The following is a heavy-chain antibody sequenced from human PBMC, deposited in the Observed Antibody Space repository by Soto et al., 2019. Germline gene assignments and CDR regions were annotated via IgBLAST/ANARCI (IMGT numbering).Heavy chain of an antibody. D-gene: IGHD3-22*01. CDR3: ARDRGTSSGYYPYWFDP. CDR1: GGTFSSYA. J-gene: IGHJ5*02. Sequence: QVQLVQSGAEVKKPGSSVKVSCKASGGTFSSYAITWVRQAPGQGLEWMGGIIPIFGTANYAQKFQGRVTITAAESTSTAYMELSTLRSEDTAVYYCARDRGTSSGYYPYWFDPWGQGTLVTVSS. CDR2: IIPIFGTA. V-gene: IGHV1-69*12.